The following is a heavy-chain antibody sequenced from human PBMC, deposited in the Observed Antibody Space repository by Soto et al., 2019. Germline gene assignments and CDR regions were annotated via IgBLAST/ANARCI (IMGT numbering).Heavy chain of an antibody. J-gene: IGHJ4*02. D-gene: IGHD6-6*01. CDR2: ISGSGGST. Sequence: PGGSLRLSCAASGFTFSSYAMSWVRQAPGKGLEWVSAISGSGGSTYYADSVKGRFTISRDNSKNTLYLQMNSLRAEDTAVYYCAKDGSGGAARPQYFDYWGQGTLVTVSS. CDR1: GFTFSSYA. CDR3: AKDGSGGAARPQYFDY. V-gene: IGHV3-23*01.